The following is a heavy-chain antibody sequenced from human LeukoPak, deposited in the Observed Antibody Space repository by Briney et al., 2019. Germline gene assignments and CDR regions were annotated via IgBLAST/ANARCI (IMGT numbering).Heavy chain of an antibody. V-gene: IGHV3-21*04. CDR1: GFTFSTYS. CDR3: ARAGSGWYPVN. Sequence: GGSLRLSCAASGFTFSTYSMNWVRQAPGRGLEWVSSISDGGNSVFSAGSVKGRFTISRDNAKNSLYLQMNSLRAEDTAIYYCARAGSGWYPVNWGQGTVVTVSS. D-gene: IGHD6-19*01. CDR2: ISDGGNSV. J-gene: IGHJ4*02.